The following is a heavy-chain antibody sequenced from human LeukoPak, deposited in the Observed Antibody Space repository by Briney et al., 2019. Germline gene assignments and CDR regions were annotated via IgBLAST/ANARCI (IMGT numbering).Heavy chain of an antibody. J-gene: IGHJ4*02. CDR1: GGSFSGYY. V-gene: IGHV4-34*01. CDR2: INHSGST. CDR3: ARGVRGAPYFDY. Sequence: SETLSLTCAVYGGSFSGYYWNWIRQPPGKGLEWIGEINHSGSTNYNPSLKSRVTISVDTSKNQFSLKLSSVTAADTAVYYCARGVRGAPYFDYWGQGTLVTVSS. D-gene: IGHD3-10*01.